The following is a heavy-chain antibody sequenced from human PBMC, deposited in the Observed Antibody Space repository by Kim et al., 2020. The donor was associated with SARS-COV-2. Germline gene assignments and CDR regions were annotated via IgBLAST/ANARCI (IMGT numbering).Heavy chain of an antibody. CDR3: AKVKGGGYYSSFDF. CDR2: ISYDGNNK. Sequence: GGSLRLSCAASGFTFSTYVMHWVRQAPGKGLEWVAVISYDGNNKYYADSVKGRFTISRDNAKNTLYLQMNTLRADHTAVYYCAKVKGGGYYSSFDFWGQG. V-gene: IGHV3-30*18. D-gene: IGHD3-22*01. CDR1: GFTFSTYV. J-gene: IGHJ4*02.